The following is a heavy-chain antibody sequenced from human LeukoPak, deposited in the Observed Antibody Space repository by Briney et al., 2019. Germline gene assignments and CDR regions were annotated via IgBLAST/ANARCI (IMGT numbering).Heavy chain of an antibody. V-gene: IGHV1-18*01. Sequence: GASVKVSCKASGYTFTSYGISWVRQAPGQGLEWMGWISAYNGNTNYAQRLQGRVTMTTDTSTSTAYMELRSLRSDDTAVYYCARDTRTQTIVGATNFDYWGQGTLVTVSS. J-gene: IGHJ4*02. CDR1: GYTFTSYG. CDR2: ISAYNGNT. CDR3: ARDTRTQTIVGATNFDY. D-gene: IGHD1-26*01.